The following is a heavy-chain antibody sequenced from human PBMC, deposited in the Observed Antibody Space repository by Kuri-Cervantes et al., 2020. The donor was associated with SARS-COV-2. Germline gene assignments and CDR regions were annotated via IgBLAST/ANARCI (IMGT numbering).Heavy chain of an antibody. D-gene: IGHD3-22*01. J-gene: IGHJ4*02. CDR3: ARDLYYYDSSGYYDY. CDR2: IKQDGSAK. V-gene: IGHV3-7*05. CDR1: GFTFDAFW. Sequence: GESLKISCAASGFTFDAFWMSWVRQAPGKGLEWLGNIKQDGSAKYYVDSVKSRFTISRDNAKNSLFLEMNSLRAEDTAVYYCARDLYYYDSSGYYDYWGQGTLVTVSS.